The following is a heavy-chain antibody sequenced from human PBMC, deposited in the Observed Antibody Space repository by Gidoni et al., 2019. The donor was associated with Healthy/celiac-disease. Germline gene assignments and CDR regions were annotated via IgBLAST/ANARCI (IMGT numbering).Heavy chain of an antibody. CDR1: GYSFTSYW. V-gene: IGHV5-51*01. CDR3: ARLGDIVVVPAANFPGWFDP. Sequence: EVQLVQSGAEVKKPGESLKISCKGSGYSFTSYWIGWVRQMPGKGLEWMGIIYPGDSDTRYSPSFQGQVTISADKSISTAYLQWSSLKASDTAMYYCARLGDIVVVPAANFPGWFDPWGQGTLVTVSS. CDR2: IYPGDSDT. J-gene: IGHJ5*02. D-gene: IGHD2-2*01.